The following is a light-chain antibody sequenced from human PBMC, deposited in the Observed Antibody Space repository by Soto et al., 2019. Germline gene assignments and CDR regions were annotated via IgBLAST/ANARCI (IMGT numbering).Light chain of an antibody. CDR3: QQYGSSPRT. CDR2: AAS. CDR1: QSISSSY. J-gene: IGKJ2*01. V-gene: IGKV3-20*01. Sequence: EIVLTQSPGTLSLSPGERATLSCRASQSISSSYLAWYQQRPGQAPRLLIYAASSRATGIPDRFSGGGSATDFTLTVNRLEPEDFAVYYCQQYGSSPRTFGQGTKLEIK.